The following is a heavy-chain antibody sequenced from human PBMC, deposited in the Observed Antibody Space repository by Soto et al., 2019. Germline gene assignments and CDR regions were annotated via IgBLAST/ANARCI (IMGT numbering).Heavy chain of an antibody. CDR1: GGSISSGGYY. D-gene: IGHD6-25*01. CDR2: IYYSGST. V-gene: IGHV4-31*03. CDR3: ARDRSAVTQGWYFDY. J-gene: IGHJ4*02. Sequence: SETLSLTCTVSGGSISSGGYYWSWIRQHPGKGLEWIGYIYYSGSTYYNPSLKSRVTISVDTPKNQFSLKLSSVTAADTAVYYCARDRSAVTQGWYFDYWGQGTLVTVSS.